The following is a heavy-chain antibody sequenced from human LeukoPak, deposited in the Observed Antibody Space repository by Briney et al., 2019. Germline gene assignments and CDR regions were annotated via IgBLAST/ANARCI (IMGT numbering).Heavy chain of an antibody. CDR2: IYYSGST. J-gene: IGHJ4*02. Sequence: SETLSLTCTVSGGSISSYYWSWVRQPPGKGLEWIGYIYYSGSTNYNPSLKSRVTISVDTSKNQFSLKLSSVTAADPAVYYCARGSPDYYDDYYFDYWGQGTLVTVSS. D-gene: IGHD3-22*01. CDR1: GGSISSYY. CDR3: ARGSPDYYDDYYFDY. V-gene: IGHV4-59*01.